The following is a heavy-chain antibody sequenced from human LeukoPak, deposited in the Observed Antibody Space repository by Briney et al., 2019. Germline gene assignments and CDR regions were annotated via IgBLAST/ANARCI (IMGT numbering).Heavy chain of an antibody. V-gene: IGHV1-46*01. CDR1: GYTFTKYF. CDR2: INPRGGST. Sequence: GASVKVSCKASGYTFTKYFMHWVRQAAGQGLEWMGIINPRGGSTGYAQKFQGRITMTTDMSTRTVYMELSSLESEDTAVYYCARRDCVGDCYSNWFDPWGQGTLVTVSS. D-gene: IGHD2-21*02. CDR3: ARRDCVGDCYSNWFDP. J-gene: IGHJ5*02.